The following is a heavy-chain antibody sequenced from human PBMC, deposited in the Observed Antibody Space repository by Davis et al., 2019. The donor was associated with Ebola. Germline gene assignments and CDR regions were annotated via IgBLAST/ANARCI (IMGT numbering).Heavy chain of an antibody. CDR3: ARAGEDGYNYFDY. CDR1: GFTFSSYA. CDR2: ISGSGGST. V-gene: IGHV3-23*01. Sequence: PGGSLRLSCAASGFTFSSYAMSWVRQAPGKGLEWVSAISGSGGSTYYADSVKGRFAISRDNAKNSLYLQLNSLRDEDTAVFYCARAGEDGYNYFDYWGQGTLVTVSS. D-gene: IGHD5-24*01. J-gene: IGHJ4*02.